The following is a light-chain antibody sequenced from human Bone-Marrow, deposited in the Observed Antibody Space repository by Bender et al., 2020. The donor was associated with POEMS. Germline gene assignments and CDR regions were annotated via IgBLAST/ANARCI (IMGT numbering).Light chain of an antibody. CDR3: SSYTISSTVV. V-gene: IGLV2-14*02. J-gene: IGLJ2*01. CDR2: DVS. Sequence: QSALTQPASVSGSPGQSITISCTATSGHFGSYNLVSWYQQSPGKAPTLMIYDVSSRPSGVSARFSGSKSGNTASLTISGLQAEDEADYYCSSYTISSTVVFGAGTKLTVL. CDR1: SGHFGSYNL.